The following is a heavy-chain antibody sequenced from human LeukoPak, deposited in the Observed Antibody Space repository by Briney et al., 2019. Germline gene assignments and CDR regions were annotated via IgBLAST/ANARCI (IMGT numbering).Heavy chain of an antibody. CDR2: IYSCGGT. CDR3: AKSITMVRGVIKD. Sequence: PGGSLRLSCAASGFTFSSYWMHWVRQAPGKGLEWVSVIYSCGGTYYADSVKGRFTISRDNSKNTLYLQMNSLRAEDTAVYYCAKSITMVRGVIKDWGQGTLVTVSS. CDR1: GFTFSSYW. J-gene: IGHJ4*02. D-gene: IGHD3-10*01. V-gene: IGHV3-53*05.